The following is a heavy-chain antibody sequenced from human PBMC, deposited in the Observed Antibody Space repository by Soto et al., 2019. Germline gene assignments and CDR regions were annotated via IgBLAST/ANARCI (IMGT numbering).Heavy chain of an antibody. J-gene: IGHJ4*02. CDR2: ISGGGDTT. Sequence: EVQLLESGGGLVQPGGSLRLSCAASGFTFNNYAMTWVRQAPGKGLEWVSAISGGGDTTSYADSVKGRFTVSRDGSKNPLYRQMSSLRAEDTALYYCAKGRGGSGSLTPRVDFWGQGTLVTVSP. CDR1: GFTFNNYA. D-gene: IGHD3-10*01. CDR3: AKGRGGSGSLTPRVDF. V-gene: IGHV3-23*01.